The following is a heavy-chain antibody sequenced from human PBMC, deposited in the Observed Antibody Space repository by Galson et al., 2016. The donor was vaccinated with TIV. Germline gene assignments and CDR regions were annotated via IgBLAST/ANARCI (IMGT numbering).Heavy chain of an antibody. D-gene: IGHD3-3*01. CDR3: ARGPEYYDFWSGFSGDYFDY. CDR2: MWFDGRNL. V-gene: IGHV3-33*02. Sequence: SLRLSCAASGFTFSTYGMHWVRQAPGKGLEWVAFMWFDGRNLDYADSVKGRFTISRDNSTSTVFLQMNGLRADDTAVYYCARGPEYYDFWSGFSGDYFDYWGQGTLVTVSS. CDR1: GFTFSTYG. J-gene: IGHJ4*02.